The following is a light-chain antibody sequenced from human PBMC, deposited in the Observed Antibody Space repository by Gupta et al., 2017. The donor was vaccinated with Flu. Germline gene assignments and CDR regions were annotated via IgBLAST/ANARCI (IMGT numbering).Light chain of an antibody. V-gene: IGKV3-11*01. CDR3: QQRSNWPLT. CDR2: DAS. Sequence: GERATRSCRASQSISNYLAWYQQTPGQAPRLLIYDASNRATGIPARFSGSGSTTVFTLTISSLEPEDFAVYYWQQRSNWPLTFGGGTKVEIK. J-gene: IGKJ4*01. CDR1: QSISNY.